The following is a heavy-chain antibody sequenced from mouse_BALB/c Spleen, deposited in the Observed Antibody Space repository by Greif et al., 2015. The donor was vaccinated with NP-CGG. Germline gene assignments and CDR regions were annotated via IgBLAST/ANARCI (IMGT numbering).Heavy chain of an antibody. CDR2: ISTYYGDA. V-gene: IGHV1S137*01. J-gene: IGHJ2*01. Sequence: QVQLQQPGAELVRPGVSVKISCKGSGYTFTDYAMHWVKQSHAKSLEWIGVISTYYGDASYNQKFKGKATMTVDKSSSTAYMELARLTSEDSAIYYCARSRGITMDFDYWGQGTTLTVSS. D-gene: IGHD2-4*01. CDR3: ARSRGITMDFDY. CDR1: GYTFTDYA.